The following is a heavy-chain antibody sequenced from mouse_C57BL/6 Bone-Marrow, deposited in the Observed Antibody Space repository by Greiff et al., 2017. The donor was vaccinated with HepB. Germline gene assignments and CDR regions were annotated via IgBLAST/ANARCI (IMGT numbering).Heavy chain of an antibody. CDR2: IYPRSGNT. J-gene: IGHJ2*01. CDR1: GYTFTSYG. V-gene: IGHV1-81*01. D-gene: IGHD2-4*01. CDR3: ARRYDYDGY. Sequence: VKLMESGAELARPGASVKLSCKASGYTFTSYGISWVKQRTGQGLEWIGEIYPRSGNTYYNEKFKGKATLTADKSSSTAYMELRSLTSEDSAVYFCARRYDYDGYWGQGTTLTVSS.